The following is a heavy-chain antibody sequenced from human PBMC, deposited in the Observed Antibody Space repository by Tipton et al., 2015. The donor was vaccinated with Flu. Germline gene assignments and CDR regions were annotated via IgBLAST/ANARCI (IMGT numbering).Heavy chain of an antibody. CDR1: GDDFRNHW. V-gene: IGHV5-51*01. CDR3: ARHTPPGASRGCVDY. Sequence: QLVQSGAEVKKPGESLKISCQGSGDDFRNHWIAWVRQMPGKGLEWMGAIYPGDSDTRYRPSFQGQVTISVDKSISTAYLQWSSLKASDSAMYYCARHTPPGASRGCVDYWGQGTLVTVSS. CDR2: IYPGDSDT. D-gene: IGHD7-27*01. J-gene: IGHJ4*02.